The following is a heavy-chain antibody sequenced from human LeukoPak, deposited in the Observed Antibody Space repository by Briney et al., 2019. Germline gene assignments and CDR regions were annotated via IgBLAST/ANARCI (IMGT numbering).Heavy chain of an antibody. CDR1: GFTFSSYE. Sequence: GGSLRLSCAASGFTFSSYEMNWVRQAPGKGLEWVSYISSSGSTIYYADSVKGRFTISRDNAKNSLYLQVNSLRAEDTAVYYCATAHYDSSGYYYDYWGQGTLVTVSS. D-gene: IGHD3-22*01. CDR3: ATAHYDSSGYYYDY. CDR2: ISSSGSTI. J-gene: IGHJ4*02. V-gene: IGHV3-48*03.